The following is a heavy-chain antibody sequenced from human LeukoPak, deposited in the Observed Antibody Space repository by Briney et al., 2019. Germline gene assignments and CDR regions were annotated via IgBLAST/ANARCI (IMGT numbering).Heavy chain of an antibody. CDR1: GFTFSSYA. CDR3: VRDRCSSCHYFDC. CDR2: ISYDGRNK. D-gene: IGHD2-2*01. Sequence: PGRSLRLSCAASGFTFSSYAMHWVRQAPGKGLEWGAVISYDGRNKDYADSVKGRFTISRDTSKNTLYLHMNSLRADDTAMYYCVRDRCSSCHYFDCWGQGTLVTVSS. J-gene: IGHJ4*02. V-gene: IGHV3-30*04.